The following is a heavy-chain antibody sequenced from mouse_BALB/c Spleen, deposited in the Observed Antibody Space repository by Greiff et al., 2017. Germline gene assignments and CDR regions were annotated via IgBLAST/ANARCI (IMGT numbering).Heavy chain of an antibody. CDR1: GYTFSSYW. Sequence: LVESGAELMKPGASVKISCKATGYTFSSYWIEWVKQRPGHGLEWIGEILPGSGSTNYNEKFKGKATFTADTSSNTAYMQLSSLTSEDSAVYYCATYYRYHYFDYWGQGTTLTVAS. V-gene: IGHV1-9*01. D-gene: IGHD2-14*01. J-gene: IGHJ2*01. CDR2: ILPGSGST. CDR3: ATYYRYHYFDY.